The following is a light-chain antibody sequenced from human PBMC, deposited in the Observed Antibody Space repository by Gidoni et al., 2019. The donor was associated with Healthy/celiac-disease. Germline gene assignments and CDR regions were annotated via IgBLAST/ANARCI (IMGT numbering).Light chain of an antibody. CDR1: QSVSSSY. CDR3: QQYGSSPRT. CDR2: CAS. V-gene: IGKV3-20*01. J-gene: IGKJ1*01. Sequence: EIVLTQSPGTLYLSPGERATRSCRASQSVSSSYLAWYQQKPGQDPRLLIYCASSRATGIPDRFSGSGSGTDFTLTISRLEPEDFAVYYCQQYGSSPRTFGQGTKVEIK.